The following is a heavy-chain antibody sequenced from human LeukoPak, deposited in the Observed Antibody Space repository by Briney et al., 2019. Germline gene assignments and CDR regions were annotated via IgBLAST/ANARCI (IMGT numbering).Heavy chain of an antibody. D-gene: IGHD2-8*01. CDR1: GFPFSSYA. J-gene: IGHJ4*02. V-gene: IGHV3-23*01. CDR3: ANLLMGAVDY. CDR2: ITGNGGTT. Sequence: GGSLRLSCAASGFPFSSYAMNWVRQAPGKGLEWVSSITGNGGTTYFADSVRGRFTISRVNSKNTLYLQMSSLRADDTAVYYCANLLMGAVDYWGQGTLVTVSS.